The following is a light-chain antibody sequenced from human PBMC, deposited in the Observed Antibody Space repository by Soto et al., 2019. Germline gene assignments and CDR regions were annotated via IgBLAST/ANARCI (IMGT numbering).Light chain of an antibody. CDR2: DVS. CDR3: CSYPGSHTWV. V-gene: IGLV2-11*01. J-gene: IGLJ3*02. CDR1: NSDIGNYNY. Sequence: QSALTQPRSVSRSPGQSVTISCTGTNSDIGNYNYVSWYQQHPGKAPKVMIYDVSKRPSGVPDRFSGSKSGNTASLTISGLQAEDEADYYCCSYPGSHTWVFGGGTKVTVL.